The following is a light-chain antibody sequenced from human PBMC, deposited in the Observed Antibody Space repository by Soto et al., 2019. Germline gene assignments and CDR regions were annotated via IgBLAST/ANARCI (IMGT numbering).Light chain of an antibody. J-gene: IGKJ1*01. Sequence: EIVLTQSPATLSLSPGEGASLSCRASQNISTYLAWYQQRPGQVPRLLIYGVSKRAPAIPPRFSGSGSGTDSTLSVSGLETEDFTTFYCQQRTNSPPWTFGQGTRVELK. CDR3: QQRTNSPPWT. CDR1: QNISTY. CDR2: GVS. V-gene: IGKV3-11*01.